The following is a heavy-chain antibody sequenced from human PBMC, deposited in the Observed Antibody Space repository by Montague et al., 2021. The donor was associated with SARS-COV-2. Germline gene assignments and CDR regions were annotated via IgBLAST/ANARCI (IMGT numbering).Heavy chain of an antibody. J-gene: IGHJ5*02. CDR1: GASINSRY. CDR2: YYSGST. D-gene: IGHD1-26*01. Sequence: SETLSLTCTVSGASINSRYWSWIRQPPGKGLEWIGYYYSGSTKYNTFLKCRVTISVDTSKNQFAVKVTSVTAADTAVYYWARQGGSNYGWFDPWGQGTLVTVSS. V-gene: IGHV4-59*08. CDR3: ARQGGSNYGWFDP.